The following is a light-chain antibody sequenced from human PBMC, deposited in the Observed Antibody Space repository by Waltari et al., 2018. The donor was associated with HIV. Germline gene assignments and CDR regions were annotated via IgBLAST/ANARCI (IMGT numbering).Light chain of an antibody. J-gene: IGLJ2*01. CDR3: AAWDDTLTVV. V-gene: IGLV1-47*01. CDR1: SSHIGTNY. Sequence: QSVLTQPPSASGTPGQSVTISCSGTSSHIGTNYVYWYQQFPGTAPKLLIYRHNKRPSGVPDRFSGSKSGTSASLDISGLRSDDEAEYYCAAWDDTLTVVFGGGTKLTVL. CDR2: RHN.